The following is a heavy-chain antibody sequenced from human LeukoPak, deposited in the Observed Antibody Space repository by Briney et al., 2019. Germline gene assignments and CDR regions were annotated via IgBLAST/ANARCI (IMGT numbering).Heavy chain of an antibody. J-gene: IGHJ4*02. CDR2: ISSSSIYI. V-gene: IGHV3-21*01. CDR3: ARDWYHAIDY. Sequence: GGSLRLSCAASGFTFSRHSMNWVRQAPGKGLEWVSSISSSSIYIYYADSVKGRFTISRDNAKNSVYLQMNSLRADDTAVYYCARDWYHAIDYWGQGTLVTVSS. D-gene: IGHD2-2*01. CDR1: GFTFSRHS.